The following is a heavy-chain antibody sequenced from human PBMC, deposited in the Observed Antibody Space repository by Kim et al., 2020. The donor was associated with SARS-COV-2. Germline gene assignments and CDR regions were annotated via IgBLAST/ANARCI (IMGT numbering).Heavy chain of an antibody. Sequence: SETLSLTCAVSDGSISSSNWWSWVRQPPGKGLEWIGEIYHSGSTNYNPSLKSRVTISVDKSKNQFSLKLSSVTAADTAVYYCAAYSSSPVDYYYYGMDVWGQGTTVTVSS. D-gene: IGHD6-6*01. V-gene: IGHV4-4*02. CDR2: IYHSGST. CDR1: DGSISSSNW. J-gene: IGHJ6*02. CDR3: AAYSSSPVDYYYYGMDV.